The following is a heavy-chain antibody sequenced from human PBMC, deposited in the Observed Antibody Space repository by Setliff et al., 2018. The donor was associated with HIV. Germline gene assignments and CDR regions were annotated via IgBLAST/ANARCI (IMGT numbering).Heavy chain of an antibody. CDR3: ARGAELLWFGELHNIPYFDY. CDR2: IYYSGST. Sequence: PSETLSLTCAVYGGSFSDYYWNWIRQPPGKGLEWIGYIYYSGSTNYNPSLKSRVTISVDTSKNQFSLKLSSVTAADTAVYYYARGAELLWFGELHNIPYFDYWGQGTLVTVSS. J-gene: IGHJ4*02. CDR1: GGSFSDYY. D-gene: IGHD3-10*01. V-gene: IGHV4-59*01.